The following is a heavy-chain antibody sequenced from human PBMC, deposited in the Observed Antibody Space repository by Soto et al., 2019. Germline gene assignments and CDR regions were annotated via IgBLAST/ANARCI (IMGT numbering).Heavy chain of an antibody. CDR3: ARDLKAVVNHIHYNHYGLDV. CDR1: GFIFNDYY. D-gene: IGHD3-22*01. CDR2: ISSGASTI. J-gene: IGHJ6*02. Sequence: QEQLVESGGGSVKPGGSLRLSCAASGFIFNDYYMSWIRQAPGKGLEWVAYISSGASTISYADSVKGRFTISRDNTKNLLYLQMNSLRAEDTAVYYCARDLKAVVNHIHYNHYGLDVWGQGTTVTVSS. V-gene: IGHV3-11*01.